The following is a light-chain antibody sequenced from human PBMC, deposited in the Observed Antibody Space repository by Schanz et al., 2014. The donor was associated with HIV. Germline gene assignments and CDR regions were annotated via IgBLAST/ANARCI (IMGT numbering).Light chain of an antibody. V-gene: IGKV3-20*01. CDR3: QQYDSSPIT. CDR1: QSVSNNY. J-gene: IGKJ5*01. Sequence: EIVLTQSPGTLSLSPGERATLSCRASQSVSNNYLAWYQQKHGQAPRLLMYDASSRATGIPDRFSGSGSGTDFTLTISRLEPEDFALYYCQQYDSSPITFGQGTRLEIK. CDR2: DAS.